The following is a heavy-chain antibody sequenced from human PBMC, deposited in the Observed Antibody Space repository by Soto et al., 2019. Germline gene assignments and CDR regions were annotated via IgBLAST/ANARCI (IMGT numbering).Heavy chain of an antibody. J-gene: IGHJ6*02. CDR1: GYTFTSYA. CDR2: INAGNGNT. Sequence: ASVKVSCKASGYTFTSYAMHWVRQAPGQRLEWMGWINAGNGNTKYSQKFQGRVTITRDTSASTAYMELSSLRSEDTAVYYCASEYCGGDCYSAARYGMDVWGQGTTVTV. CDR3: ASEYCGGDCYSAARYGMDV. D-gene: IGHD2-21*02. V-gene: IGHV1-3*01.